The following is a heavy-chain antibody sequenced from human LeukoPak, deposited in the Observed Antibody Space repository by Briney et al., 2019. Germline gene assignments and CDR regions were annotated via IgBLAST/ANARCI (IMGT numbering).Heavy chain of an antibody. CDR3: ARGPYSYDSSGAFDI. Sequence: SETLSLTCTVPGYSISSGYYWGWIRQPPGKGLEWIGSIYRSGSTYFNPSLKSRVTISVDTSKNQFSLKLSSVTAADTAVYFCARGPYSYDSSGAFDIWGQGTMVTVSS. V-gene: IGHV4-38-2*02. D-gene: IGHD3-22*01. CDR1: GYSISSGYY. J-gene: IGHJ3*02. CDR2: IYRSGST.